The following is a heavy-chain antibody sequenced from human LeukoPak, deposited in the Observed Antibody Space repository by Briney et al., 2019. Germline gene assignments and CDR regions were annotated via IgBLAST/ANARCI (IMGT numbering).Heavy chain of an antibody. Sequence: PGGSLRLSCAASGFTFSDYYMSWIRQASGKGLEWVSYISSSGSTIYYADSVKGRFTISRDNAKNSLNLQMNSLRAEDTAVYYCARDVTTAAGTGGHNWFDPWGQGTLVTVSS. CDR2: ISSSGSTI. CDR3: ARDVTTAAGTGGHNWFDP. D-gene: IGHD6-13*01. CDR1: GFTFSDYY. J-gene: IGHJ5*02. V-gene: IGHV3-11*01.